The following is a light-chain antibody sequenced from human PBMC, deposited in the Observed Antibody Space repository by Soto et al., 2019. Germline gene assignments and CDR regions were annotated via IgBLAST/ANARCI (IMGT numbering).Light chain of an antibody. CDR2: ETS. V-gene: IGKV3-15*01. CDR1: QSISTIY. Sequence: EIVLTQSPATLSLSPGEGATLSCRASQSISTIYLAWYRQNPGQPPRLLIYETSTRATGVPARFSGSGSGTEFTLTISSLQSEDFAVYYCQQYNKWPLITFGQGTRLEIK. CDR3: QQYNKWPLIT. J-gene: IGKJ5*01.